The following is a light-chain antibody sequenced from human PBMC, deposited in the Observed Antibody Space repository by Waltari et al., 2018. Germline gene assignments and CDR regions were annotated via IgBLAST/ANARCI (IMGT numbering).Light chain of an antibody. CDR1: ALPKQY. J-gene: IGLJ3*02. Sequence: SSELTQPPSVSVSPGQTARISCSRDALPKQYGYWYQQKPGQAPMLVIYKDTERPSGMPMRCSGFSSGTTVTLTISGVQAEDEADYYCQSADSSGTYWEFGGGTKLTVL. CDR2: KDT. V-gene: IGLV3-25*03. CDR3: QSADSSGTYWE.